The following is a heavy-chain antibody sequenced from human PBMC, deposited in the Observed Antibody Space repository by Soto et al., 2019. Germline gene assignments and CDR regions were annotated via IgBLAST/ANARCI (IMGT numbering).Heavy chain of an antibody. CDR2: IDAGNGNT. D-gene: IGHD5-12*01. Sequence: QVQLVQSGAEVKKPGASVKVSCKASGYTFTTYAMHWVRQAPGQRLEWMGWIDAGNGNTKYSQKFQGRVTITRDTSASTAHTELSSLRSEDTAVYYCARPAEGGYNYGYWGQGTLVTVSS. CDR1: GYTFTTYA. V-gene: IGHV1-3*01. J-gene: IGHJ4*02. CDR3: ARPAEGGYNYGY.